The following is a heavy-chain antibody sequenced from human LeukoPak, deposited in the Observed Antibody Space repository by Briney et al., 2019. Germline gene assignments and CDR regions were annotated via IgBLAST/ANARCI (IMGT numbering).Heavy chain of an antibody. CDR1: GFTFKDYW. CDR2: IISDGSSA. CDR3: ARDNPPDY. Sequence: GGSLRLSCAASGFTFKDYWMHWVRQAPGKGLVWVARIISDGSSASYADSVKGRFTMSRDNAKNSLYLQLNSLRAEDTALYYCARDNPPDYWGQGTLVTVSS. J-gene: IGHJ4*02. V-gene: IGHV3-74*01.